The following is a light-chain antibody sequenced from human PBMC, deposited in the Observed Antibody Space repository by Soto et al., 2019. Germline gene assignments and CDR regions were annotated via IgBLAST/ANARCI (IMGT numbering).Light chain of an antibody. CDR2: KIS. J-gene: IGKJ1*01. CDR1: QGLVHSDGNTY. Sequence: DVVMTQSPLSLPVTLGQPATISCRSSQGLVHSDGNTYLSWFQQRPGQSPRRLIYKISNRDSGVPDRFSGSGSGTDFTLKISRVEAEDIGVYYCMQGSHWPTTFGQGTKVDTK. V-gene: IGKV2-30*02. CDR3: MQGSHWPTT.